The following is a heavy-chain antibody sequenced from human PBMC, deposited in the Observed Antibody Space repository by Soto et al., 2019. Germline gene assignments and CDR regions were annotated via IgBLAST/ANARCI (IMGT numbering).Heavy chain of an antibody. D-gene: IGHD6-19*01. CDR3: ARIDGGSSGWFSY. Sequence: TLSLTCTVSGGSISSGGYYWRWIRQHPGKGLEWIGNIYYSGSTYYNPSLKSRVSISVDTSKNQFSLRLSSVTAADTAVYSCARIDGGSSGWFSYWGQGTLVTVS. CDR2: IYYSGST. J-gene: IGHJ4*02. CDR1: GGSISSGGYY. V-gene: IGHV4-31*03.